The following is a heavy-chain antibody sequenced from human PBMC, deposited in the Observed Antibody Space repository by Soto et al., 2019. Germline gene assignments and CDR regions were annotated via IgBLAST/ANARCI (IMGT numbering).Heavy chain of an antibody. Sequence: QVLLVESGGGVVQPGRSLRLSCAASGFTFSNYAMHWVRQAPGKGLEWVAAISYDGSDQYYADSVKGRFTISRDSSKNTLFLQMNSLRADDTAVYYCARDLMPGAAPWQEYFQYWARAPWSPSPQ. V-gene: IGHV3-30-3*01. CDR2: ISYDGSDQ. J-gene: IGHJ1*01. CDR1: GFTFSNYA. D-gene: IGHD6-13*01. CDR3: ARDLMPGAAPWQEYFQY.